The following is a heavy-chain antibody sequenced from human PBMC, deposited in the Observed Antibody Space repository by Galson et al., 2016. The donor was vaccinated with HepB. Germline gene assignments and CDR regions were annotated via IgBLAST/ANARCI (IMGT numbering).Heavy chain of an antibody. CDR3: ARPRGYGNYFDY. CDR1: GNSFATSW. Sequence: QSGAEVKKPGGSLKISCKDSGNSFATSWIGWVRQMPGKGLEWMGIIYPGDSDARYSPSFQGQVTISADKSISTAYLQWSSLRASDTAMYFCARPRGYGNYFDYWGQGTLVTVSS. V-gene: IGHV5-51*01. D-gene: IGHD6-25*01. J-gene: IGHJ4*02. CDR2: IYPGDSDA.